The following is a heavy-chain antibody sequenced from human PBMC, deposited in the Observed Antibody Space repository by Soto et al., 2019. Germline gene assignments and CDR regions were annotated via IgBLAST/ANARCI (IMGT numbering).Heavy chain of an antibody. CDR1: GYIFTSYY. CDR2: INTSGGST. D-gene: IGHD1-1*01. Sequence: ASVKVSCKASGYIFTSYYMHWGRQAPGLGLEWMGIINTSGGSTSYAQKFQGRVTMTRDTSTSTFYMELRSLRSDDTAMYYCARDTTGLLTDYWGQGTLVTVSS. CDR3: ARDTTGLLTDY. V-gene: IGHV1-46*03. J-gene: IGHJ4*02.